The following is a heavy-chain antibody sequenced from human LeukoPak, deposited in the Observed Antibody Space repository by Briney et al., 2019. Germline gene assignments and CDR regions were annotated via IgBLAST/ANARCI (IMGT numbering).Heavy chain of an antibody. V-gene: IGHV4-61*02. Sequence: SETLSLTCTVSGGSISSGSYYWSWIRQPAGKGLEWIGRIYTSGSTNYNPSLKSRVTISVDTSKNQFSLKLSSVTATDTAVYYCARDRGVDYCSGGSCSHYYYYMDVWGKGTTVTISS. CDR1: GGSISSGSYY. D-gene: IGHD2-15*01. J-gene: IGHJ6*03. CDR3: ARDRGVDYCSGGSCSHYYYYMDV. CDR2: IYTSGST.